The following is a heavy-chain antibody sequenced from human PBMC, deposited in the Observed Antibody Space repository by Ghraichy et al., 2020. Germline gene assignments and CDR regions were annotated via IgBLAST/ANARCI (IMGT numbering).Heavy chain of an antibody. D-gene: IGHD2-21*02. CDR1: GDSISSGNYF. CDR2: VYHSGST. CDR3: ARGSRIVVPAEINSFYYMDG. Sequence: SLNISCTISGDSISSGNYFWSWIRQPAGKTLEWIGRVYHSGSTNYNPSLQSRVTISVETSINQFSLRMTSVTAADTAVYYCARGSRIVVPAEINSFYYMDGWGKGTTVTVSS. V-gene: IGHV4-61*02. J-gene: IGHJ6*03.